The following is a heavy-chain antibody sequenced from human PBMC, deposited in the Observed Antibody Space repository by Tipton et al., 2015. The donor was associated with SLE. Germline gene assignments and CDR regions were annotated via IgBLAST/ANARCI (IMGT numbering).Heavy chain of an antibody. J-gene: IGHJ6*02. CDR1: GFTFSSYA. CDR3: AREGWELLLDGMDV. Sequence: RSLRLSCAASGFTFSSYAMHWVRQAPGKGLEWVAVISYDGSNKYYADSVKGRFTISRDNSKNTLYLQMNSLRAEDTAVYYCAREGWELLLDGMDVWGQGTTVTVSS. V-gene: IGHV3-30*04. D-gene: IGHD1-26*01. CDR2: ISYDGSNK.